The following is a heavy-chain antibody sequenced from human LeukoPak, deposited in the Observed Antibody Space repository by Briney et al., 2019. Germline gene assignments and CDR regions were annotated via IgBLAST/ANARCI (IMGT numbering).Heavy chain of an antibody. V-gene: IGHV3-7*01. D-gene: IGHD5-18*01. CDR3: ASLDTAAIRTGGY. CDR1: GFPFSPEW. CDR2: IKKSAIET. Sequence: GALRLSCVASGFPFSPEWMSWVRQAPGKGLEWVAMIKKSAIETHYVDSVKGRFIISRDYARNSLYLQMTGLRADDTAVYYCASLDTAAIRTGGYWGQGTLVTVSS. J-gene: IGHJ4*02.